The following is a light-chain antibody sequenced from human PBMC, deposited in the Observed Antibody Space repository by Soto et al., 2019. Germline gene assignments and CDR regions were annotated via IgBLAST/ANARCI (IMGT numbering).Light chain of an antibody. Sequence: QSVLTQPASVSGSPGQSITISCTGTSSDVGGYNYVSWYQQHPGKVPKLMIFEVSDRPSGVSNRFSGSKSGNTASLTISGLQPEDEADYSCSSYTSSSTLLFGGGTKLTVL. J-gene: IGLJ3*02. CDR1: SSDVGGYNY. CDR3: SSYTSSSTLL. CDR2: EVS. V-gene: IGLV2-14*01.